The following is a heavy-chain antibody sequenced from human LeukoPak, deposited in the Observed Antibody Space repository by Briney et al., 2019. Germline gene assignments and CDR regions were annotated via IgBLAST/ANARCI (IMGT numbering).Heavy chain of an antibody. CDR1: GFILRNYA. J-gene: IGHJ4*02. CDR2: ISESGGTT. D-gene: IGHD3-10*01. V-gene: IGHV3-23*01. CDR3: AKGELSSWASMFDY. Sequence: PGGSLRLSCAASGFILRNYAMSWVRQAPGKGLEWVSAISESGGTTYYADSVKGRFTISRDNSKNTLYLQLSSLRDEDTAVYYCAKGELSSWASMFDYWGQGSLVTVSS.